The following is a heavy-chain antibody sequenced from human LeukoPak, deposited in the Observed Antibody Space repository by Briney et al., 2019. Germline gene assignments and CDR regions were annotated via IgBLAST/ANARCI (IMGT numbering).Heavy chain of an antibody. CDR1: GGSISSGDYY. CDR3: ARDVYGSGSFS. V-gene: IGHV4-31*03. CDR2: IYYSGST. Sequence: PSETLSLTCTVSGGSISSGDYYWSWIRQHPGKGLEWIGYIYYSGSTYYNPSLKSRVTISVDTSKNQFSLKLSSVTAADTAVYYCARDVYGSGSFSWGQGTLVTVSS. J-gene: IGHJ5*02. D-gene: IGHD3-10*01.